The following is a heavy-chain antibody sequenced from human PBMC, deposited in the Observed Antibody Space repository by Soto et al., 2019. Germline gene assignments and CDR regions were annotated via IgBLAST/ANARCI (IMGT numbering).Heavy chain of an antibody. CDR2: NPPIFGTS. D-gene: IGHD1-20*01. V-gene: IGHV1-69*06. J-gene: IGHJ6*02. CDR3: ARVGRYPKSSYCYGMDV. Sequence: QVQLVQSGAEVQKPASSVKVSCKASGGTFSTYSISWVRQAPGQGLEWMGGNPPIFGTSKYAQNFQGRVTITADKSTSTAYMELSRLRSDDTAVYYCARVGRYPKSSYCYGMDVWGQGTTVTVSS. CDR1: GGTFSTYS.